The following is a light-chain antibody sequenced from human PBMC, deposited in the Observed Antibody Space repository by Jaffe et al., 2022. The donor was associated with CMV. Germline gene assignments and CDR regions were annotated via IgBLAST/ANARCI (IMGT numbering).Light chain of an antibody. J-gene: IGKJ5*01. Sequence: EIVLTQSPATLSLSPGERATLSCRASQSVSSYLAWYQQTPGQAPRLLIYETSNRATGIPARFSGSGSGTDFTLTISSLEPEDFAVYYCQQRSDWPTFGQGTRLESK. CDR1: QSVSSY. CDR2: ETS. V-gene: IGKV3-11*01. CDR3: QQRSDWPT.